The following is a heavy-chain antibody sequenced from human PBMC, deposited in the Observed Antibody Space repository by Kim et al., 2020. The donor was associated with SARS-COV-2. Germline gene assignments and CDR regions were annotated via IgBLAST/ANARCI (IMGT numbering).Heavy chain of an antibody. CDR2: INPKSGGA. CDR3: VRDVRGDPWTPYDFDY. CDR1: GYTFTDYY. Sequence: ASVKVSCKASGYTFTDYYIHWVRQAPGQGLEWMGWINPKSGGAKYARKLQGRVTMTRDTSISTAYMELSSLRSDDTAVFYCVRDVRGDPWTPYDFDYWGQ. J-gene: IGHJ4*02. D-gene: IGHD7-27*01. V-gene: IGHV1-2*02.